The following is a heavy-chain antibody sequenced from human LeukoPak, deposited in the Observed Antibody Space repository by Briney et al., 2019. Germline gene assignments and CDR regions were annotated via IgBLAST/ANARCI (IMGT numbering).Heavy chain of an antibody. CDR3: VRGTPTPGMDY. Sequence: ASVKVSCKASGYPFSAHFLNWVRQAPGQGLEWMGNIDTTTGNPRYAQDFTGRFVFSLDTSVSTAYLQITSLKADDTATYYCVRGTPTPGMDYWGQGTQVTVSS. V-gene: IGHV7-4-1*02. D-gene: IGHD3-10*01. J-gene: IGHJ4*02. CDR2: IDTTTGNP. CDR1: GYPFSAHF.